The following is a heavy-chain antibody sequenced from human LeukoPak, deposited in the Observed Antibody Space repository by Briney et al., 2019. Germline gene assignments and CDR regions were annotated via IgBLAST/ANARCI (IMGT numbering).Heavy chain of an antibody. CDR3: ARTFDISGYYPYFFDY. D-gene: IGHD3-22*01. CDR2: IHYSGNT. Sequence: PSETLSLTCTVSGGTISSGGYYWSWIRQHPGKGLEWIGYIHYSGNTDYNPSLKSRVTISVDTSKNQFSLKLSSVTAADTAAYYCARTFDISGYYPYFFDYWGQGTLVTVSS. CDR1: GGTISSGGYY. V-gene: IGHV4-31*03. J-gene: IGHJ4*02.